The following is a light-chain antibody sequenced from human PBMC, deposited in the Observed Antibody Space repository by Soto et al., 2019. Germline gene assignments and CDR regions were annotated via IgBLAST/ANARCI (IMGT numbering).Light chain of an antibody. CDR1: QSVTSNF. CDR3: QQSYMDPIT. J-gene: IGKJ5*01. Sequence: EIVLTQSPGTLSLSPGERATLSCRASQSVTSNFLAWYRQKPGQAPRLLIYGASSRATGIPDRFSGSGSGTDFALTISSVQPEDFATYFCQQSYMDPITFGQGTRLEIK. V-gene: IGKV3-20*01. CDR2: GAS.